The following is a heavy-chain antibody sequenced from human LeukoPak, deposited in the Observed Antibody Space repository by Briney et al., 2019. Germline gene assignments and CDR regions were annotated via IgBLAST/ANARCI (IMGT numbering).Heavy chain of an antibody. J-gene: IGHJ6*03. CDR1: GFTFSTYS. CDR3: ARDYWMVAALYYYYYYMDV. D-gene: IGHD2-15*01. Sequence: PGGSLRLSCAASGFTFSTYSMHWVRQAPGKGLEYVSAVSSSGGSTYYANSVRGRFTISRDNAKNSLYLQMNSLRAEDTAVYYCARDYWMVAALYYYYYYMDVWGKGTTVTVSS. V-gene: IGHV3-64*01. CDR2: VSSSGGST.